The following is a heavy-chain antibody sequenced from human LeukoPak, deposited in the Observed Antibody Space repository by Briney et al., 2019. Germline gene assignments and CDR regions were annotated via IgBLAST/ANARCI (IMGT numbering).Heavy chain of an antibody. V-gene: IGHV4-39*01. CDR1: GGSISSSSYY. Sequence: SETLSLTCTVSGGSISSSSYYWGWIRQPPGKGLEWIGGIYYSGSTYYNPSLKSRVTISVDTSKNQFSLKLSSVTAADTAVYYCARRGWELNWFDPWGQGTLVTVSS. D-gene: IGHD1-26*01. CDR2: IYYSGST. J-gene: IGHJ5*02. CDR3: ARRGWELNWFDP.